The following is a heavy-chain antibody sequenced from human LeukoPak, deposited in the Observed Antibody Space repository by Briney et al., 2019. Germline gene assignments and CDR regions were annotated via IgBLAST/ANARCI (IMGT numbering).Heavy chain of an antibody. Sequence: SETLSLTCTVSGGSISSGDYYWSWIRQPPGKGLEWIGSIYHSGSTYYNPSLKSRVTISVDTSKNQFSLKLSSVTAADTAVYYCARMNFGDTAMVKVQGYFDYWGQGTLVTVSS. CDR2: IYHSGST. D-gene: IGHD5-18*01. V-gene: IGHV4-39*07. CDR3: ARMNFGDTAMVKVQGYFDY. CDR1: GGSISSGDYY. J-gene: IGHJ4*02.